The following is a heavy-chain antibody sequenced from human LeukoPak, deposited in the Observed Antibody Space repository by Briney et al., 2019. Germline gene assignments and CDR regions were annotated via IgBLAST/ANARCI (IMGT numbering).Heavy chain of an antibody. Sequence: GGSLRLSCKASGLRFSRGGMHWIRQAPGKGLEWLAFIQYDESSKYYADSVKGRFSISRDNAKNTLYLQMNSLRAEDTAVYYCARDYAYCSGGSCSGYYFDYWGQGTLVTVSS. D-gene: IGHD2-15*01. J-gene: IGHJ4*02. CDR3: ARDYAYCSGGSCSGYYFDY. CDR1: GLRFSRGG. V-gene: IGHV3-30*02. CDR2: IQYDESSK.